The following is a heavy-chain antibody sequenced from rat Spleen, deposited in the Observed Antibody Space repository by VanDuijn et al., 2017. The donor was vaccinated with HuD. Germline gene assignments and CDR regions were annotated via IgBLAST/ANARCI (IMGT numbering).Heavy chain of an antibody. CDR2: ISCDGSTT. CDR1: GFTFSNYD. Sequence: EVQVVESGGGIVQPGRSMKLSCAASGFTFSNYDMVWVRQAPTKGLKWVASISCDGSTTYYRDSVKGRFTISRDNAKSTLYLQMDSLRSEDTATYYCTRGYYFDYWGQGVMVTVSS. V-gene: IGHV5-25*01. CDR3: TRGYYFDY. J-gene: IGHJ2*01.